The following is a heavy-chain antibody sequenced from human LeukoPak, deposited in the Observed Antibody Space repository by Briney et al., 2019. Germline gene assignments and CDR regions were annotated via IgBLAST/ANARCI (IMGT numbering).Heavy chain of an antibody. CDR2: IYHSGST. J-gene: IGHJ4*02. CDR1: GYSISSGYY. Sequence: PSETLSLTCAVSGYSISSGYYWGWIRPPPGKGLEWSGCIYHSGSTYYNPSLKSRVTISVDTSKNQFSLKLSSVTAADTAVYYCASIGITGTTLSRVLDYWGQGTLVTVSS. D-gene: IGHD1-7*01. V-gene: IGHV4-38-2*01. CDR3: ASIGITGTTLSRVLDY.